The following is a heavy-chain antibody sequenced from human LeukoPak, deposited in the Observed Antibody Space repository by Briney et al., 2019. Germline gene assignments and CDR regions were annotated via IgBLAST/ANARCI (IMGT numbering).Heavy chain of an antibody. CDR2: ISSSSSYI. J-gene: IGHJ4*02. D-gene: IGHD6-25*01. Sequence: GGSLRLSCAASGFTFSSYSLNWVRQAPGKGLGWVSSISSSSSYIYYADSVKGRFTISRDNAKNSLYLQMNSLRAEETAVYYCARVKEAAAFDYWGQGALVTVFS. CDR1: GFTFSSYS. V-gene: IGHV3-21*01. CDR3: ARVKEAAAFDY.